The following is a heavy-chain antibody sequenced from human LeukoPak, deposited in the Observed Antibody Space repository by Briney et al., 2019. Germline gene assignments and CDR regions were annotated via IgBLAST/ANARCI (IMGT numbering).Heavy chain of an antibody. CDR3: ARVRGLGYYDSSGYLDY. D-gene: IGHD3-22*01. V-gene: IGHV4-30-2*01. Sequence: SQTLSLTCAVSGGSISSGGYSWSWIRQPPGKGLEWIGYIYHSGSTNYNPSLKSRVTISVDRSKNQFSLKLSSVTAADTAVYYCARVRGLGYYDSSGYLDYWGQGTLVTVSS. CDR2: IYHSGST. J-gene: IGHJ4*02. CDR1: GGSISSGGYS.